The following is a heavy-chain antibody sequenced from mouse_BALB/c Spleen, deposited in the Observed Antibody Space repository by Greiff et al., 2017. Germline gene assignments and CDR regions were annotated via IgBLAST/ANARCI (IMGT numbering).Heavy chain of an antibody. V-gene: IGHV5-9-4*01. J-gene: IGHJ2*01. CDR1: GFTFSSYA. Sequence: DVQLVESGGGLVKPGGSLKLSCAASGFTFSSYAMSWVRQSPEKRLEWVAEISSGGSYTYYPDTVTGRFTISRDNAKNTLYLEMSSLRSEDTAMYYCAREGITKDFDYWGQGTTLTVSS. D-gene: IGHD2-4*01. CDR2: ISSGGSYT. CDR3: AREGITKDFDY.